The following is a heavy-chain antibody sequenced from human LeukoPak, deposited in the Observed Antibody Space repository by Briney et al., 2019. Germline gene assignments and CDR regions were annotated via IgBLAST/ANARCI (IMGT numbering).Heavy chain of an antibody. V-gene: IGHV3-9*01. Sequence: GRSLRLSCAASGFTFDDYAMHWVRQAPGKGLEWVSGISWNSGSIGYADSVKGRFTISRDNAKNSLYLQMNSLRAEDTALYYCAKGSSSRFSYGMDVWGQGTTVTASS. CDR1: GFTFDDYA. CDR2: ISWNSGSI. D-gene: IGHD6-13*01. CDR3: AKGSSSRFSYGMDV. J-gene: IGHJ6*02.